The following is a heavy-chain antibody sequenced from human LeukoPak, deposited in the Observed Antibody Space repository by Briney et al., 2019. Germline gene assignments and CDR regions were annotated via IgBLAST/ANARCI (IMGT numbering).Heavy chain of an antibody. CDR1: GYTFTSYV. V-gene: IGHV1-18*01. Sequence: ASVKVSCKASGYTFTSYVISWVRQAPGQGREGMGWISAYNCNTNYAQKLQGRVTITTDTSTSTAYMELRSLRSDDTAVYYCARAGYSSGWEHFDYWGQGTLVTVSS. J-gene: IGHJ4*02. CDR3: ARAGYSSGWEHFDY. D-gene: IGHD6-19*01. CDR2: ISAYNCNT.